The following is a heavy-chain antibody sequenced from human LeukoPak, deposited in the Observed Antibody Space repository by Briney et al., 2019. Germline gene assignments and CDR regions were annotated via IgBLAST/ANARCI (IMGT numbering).Heavy chain of an antibody. CDR3: ARDDRRYCSGGTCYSRDY. V-gene: IGHV4-39*07. CDR2: LNQSGIT. CDR1: GGSISSSSYY. J-gene: IGHJ4*02. Sequence: PSETLSLTCTVSGGSISSSSYYWSWIRQSPGKGLEWIGVLNQSGITNYNPSLKTRVTISVDTSKNQLSLKLRSVTAADTAVYYCARDDRRYCSGGTCYSRDYWGQGTLVTVSS. D-gene: IGHD2-15*01.